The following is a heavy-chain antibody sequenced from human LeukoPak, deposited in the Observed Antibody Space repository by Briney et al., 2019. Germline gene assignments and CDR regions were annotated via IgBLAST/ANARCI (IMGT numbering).Heavy chain of an antibody. CDR1: GFTFSSYW. V-gene: IGHV3-7*01. CDR2: INQDGGEK. CDR3: ARGTIFGVAPFDY. J-gene: IGHJ4*02. D-gene: IGHD3-3*01. Sequence: PGGSLRLSCAASGFTFSSYWMSGVRQARGKGLEWGANINQDGGEKYYVDSVKGRFTISRDNAKNSLYLQMNSLRAEDTAVYYCARGTIFGVAPFDYWGQGTLVTVSS.